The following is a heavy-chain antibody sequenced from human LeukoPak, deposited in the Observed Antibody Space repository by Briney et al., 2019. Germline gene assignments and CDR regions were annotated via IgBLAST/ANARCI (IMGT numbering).Heavy chain of an antibody. CDR2: IYPRDSDT. Sequence: GESLKISCKGSGYGFNSYWIGWVRQMTGKGLEWMGIIYPRDSDTRYSPSFQGQVTISADRSIGTAYLQWSSLKASDTAMYYCARGSDRGYNYGFDYWGQGTLVTVSS. CDR1: GYGFNSYW. J-gene: IGHJ4*02. V-gene: IGHV5-51*01. D-gene: IGHD5-18*01. CDR3: ARGSDRGYNYGFDY.